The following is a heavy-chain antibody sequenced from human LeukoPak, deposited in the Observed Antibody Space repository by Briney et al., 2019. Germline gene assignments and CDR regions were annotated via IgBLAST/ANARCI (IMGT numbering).Heavy chain of an antibody. CDR1: GFTFSSYE. D-gene: IGHD1-26*01. V-gene: IGHV3-48*03. CDR2: ISSSGSTI. CDR3: ARELVGALNDAFDI. Sequence: GGSLRLSCAASGFTFSSYEMNWVRQAPGKGLEWVSYISSSGSTIYYADSVKGRFTISRDNAKNSLYLQMNSLRAEDTAVYYCARELVGALNDAFDIWGQGTMVTVSS. J-gene: IGHJ3*02.